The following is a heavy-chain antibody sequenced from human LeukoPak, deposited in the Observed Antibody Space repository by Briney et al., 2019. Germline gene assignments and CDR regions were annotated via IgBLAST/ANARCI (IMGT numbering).Heavy chain of an antibody. CDR2: IHYTGAT. D-gene: IGHD1-20*01. CDR1: GGPFSGYY. CDR3: ARGITVVYYFDL. Sequence: SETLSLTCAVDGGPFSGYYWSWFRQPPGKGLEWIGEIHYTGATNYSPSLKGRVTISPGTSNNQVSLRMKSVTAADTAVYYCARGITVVYYFDLWGRGTLVTVSS. J-gene: IGHJ2*01. V-gene: IGHV4-34*01.